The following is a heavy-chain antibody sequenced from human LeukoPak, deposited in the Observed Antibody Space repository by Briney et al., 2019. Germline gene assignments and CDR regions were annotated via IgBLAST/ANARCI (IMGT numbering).Heavy chain of an antibody. D-gene: IGHD2-8*02. J-gene: IGHJ4*02. Sequence: GASVKVSCKASGYTFTSYGISWVRQAPGQGLEWMGWINLNTGDTSTAEKFQGRVAMTRDTSTRTVYMQLTTLTSDDTAVYYCARGGPIVLLRSVRAGNDYWGQGTLVTVSS. CDR2: INLNTGDT. CDR3: ARGGPIVLLRSVRAGNDY. V-gene: IGHV1-18*01. CDR1: GYTFTSYG.